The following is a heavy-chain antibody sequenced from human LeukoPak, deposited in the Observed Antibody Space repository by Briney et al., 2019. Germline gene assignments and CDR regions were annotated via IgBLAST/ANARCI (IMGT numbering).Heavy chain of an antibody. Sequence: SETLSLTCTVSGGSISGDYWGWIRQSPGKGLEWIGYIQNTGGTNYNPSLKSRVSISKDTSKNQFSLQLSSVTAADTAVYYCVKHGSGWSFDYWGLGTLVTVSS. V-gene: IGHV4-59*01. CDR1: GGSISGDY. J-gene: IGHJ4*02. CDR3: VKHGSGWSFDY. CDR2: IQNTGGT. D-gene: IGHD6-19*01.